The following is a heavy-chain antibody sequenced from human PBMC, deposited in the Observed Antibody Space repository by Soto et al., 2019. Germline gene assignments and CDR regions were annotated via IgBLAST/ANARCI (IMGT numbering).Heavy chain of an antibody. CDR2: IYHSGST. Sequence: QLQLQESGSGLVKPSQTLSLTCAASGGSISSGGYSWSWIRQPPGKSLEWIGYIYHSGSTYYNPSLXSXXTRSVDRSKNQFSLTLSSVTDADTAVYYCARVPDRWGQGTLVTVSS. D-gene: IGHD2-2*01. J-gene: IGHJ5*02. CDR1: GGSISSGGYS. CDR3: ARVPDR. V-gene: IGHV4-30-2*01.